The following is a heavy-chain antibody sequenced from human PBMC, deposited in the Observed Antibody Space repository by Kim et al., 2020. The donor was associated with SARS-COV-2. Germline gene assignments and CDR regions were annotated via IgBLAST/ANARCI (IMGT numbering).Heavy chain of an antibody. Sequence: GGSLRLSCAASGFTFSSYAMSWVRQAPGTGLEWFSSISDSGSDTYYADSVKGRFSISRDNSMNTLSLQMNSLRAEDTALYYCVKGDCSSVSCYTADSWGRGTLVTVSS. CDR2: ISDSGSDT. J-gene: IGHJ4*02. CDR3: VKGDCSSVSCYTADS. CDR1: GFTFSSYA. V-gene: IGHV3-23*01. D-gene: IGHD2-2*02.